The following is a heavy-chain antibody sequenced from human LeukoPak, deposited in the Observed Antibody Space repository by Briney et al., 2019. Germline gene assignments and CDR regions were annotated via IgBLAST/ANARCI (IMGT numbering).Heavy chain of an antibody. Sequence: LSGGSLRLSCAASGFTFSSHSMNWVRQAPGKGLEWVSYISSSSSTIDYADSVKGRFTISRDNAKNSLYLQMNSLRAEDTAVYYCARELQPSTYDYDSSGLDYYGMDVWGQGTTVTVSS. D-gene: IGHD3-22*01. CDR3: ARELQPSTYDYDSSGLDYYGMDV. CDR1: GFTFSSHS. CDR2: ISSSSSTI. J-gene: IGHJ6*02. V-gene: IGHV3-48*04.